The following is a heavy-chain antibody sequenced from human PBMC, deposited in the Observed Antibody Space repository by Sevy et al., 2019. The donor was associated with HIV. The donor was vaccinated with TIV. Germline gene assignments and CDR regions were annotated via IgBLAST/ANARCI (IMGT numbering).Heavy chain of an antibody. J-gene: IGHJ4*02. CDR1: GGSISSGGYY. Sequence: SETLSLTCTVSGGSISSGGYYWSWIRQHPGKGLGWIGYIYYRGSTYYNPSLKSRVTISMDTSKNQFSLKLSSVTAADTAVYYCARDFGGYCSGGSCAAFNYWGQGTLVTVSS. CDR2: IYYRGST. D-gene: IGHD2-15*01. CDR3: ARDFGGYCSGGSCAAFNY. V-gene: IGHV4-31*03.